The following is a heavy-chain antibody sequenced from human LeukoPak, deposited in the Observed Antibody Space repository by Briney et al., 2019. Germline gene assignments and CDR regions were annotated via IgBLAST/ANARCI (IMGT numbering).Heavy chain of an antibody. V-gene: IGHV4-34*01. J-gene: IGHJ4*02. D-gene: IGHD3-22*01. Sequence: SETLSLTCAVYGGSFSGYYWSWIRQPPGKGLEWIGEINHSGSTNYNPSLKSRVAISVDTSKNQFSLKLSSVTAADTAVYYCATGAYDSSDQSPSYWGQGTLVTVSS. CDR1: GGSFSGYY. CDR2: INHSGST. CDR3: ATGAYDSSDQSPSY.